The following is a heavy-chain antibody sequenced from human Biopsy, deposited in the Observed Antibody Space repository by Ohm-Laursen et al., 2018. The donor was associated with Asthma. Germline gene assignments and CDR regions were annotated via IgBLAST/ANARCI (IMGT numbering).Heavy chain of an antibody. CDR1: GGSFSNYY. CDR3: ARSPYYYGLLGPTRGFGVYAV. CDR2: INHRGST. V-gene: IGHV4-34*01. D-gene: IGHD3-10*01. J-gene: IGHJ6*02. Sequence: GTLSLTCAVYGGSFSNYYWTWIRQPPGKGLEWIGEINHRGSTNYNPSLKSRVTLSVDTSKNQFSVKLRSVTAADTAVYYCARSPYYYGLLGPTRGFGVYAVWGQGTRVTVPS.